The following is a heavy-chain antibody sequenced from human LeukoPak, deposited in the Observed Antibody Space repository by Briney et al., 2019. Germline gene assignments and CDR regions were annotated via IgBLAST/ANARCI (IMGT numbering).Heavy chain of an antibody. CDR2: ISPDGSKK. J-gene: IGHJ4*02. CDR1: GFTFSSLG. D-gene: IGHD3-9*01. Sequence: GGSLRLSCVASGFTFSSLGMHWVRQAPGKGLEWVAVISPDGSKKNYADSVKGRLTLSRDNSKNTVYLQVDSLRTEDTAVYYCAKGRQYSFDYLIDYWGQGTLVTVSS. V-gene: IGHV3-30*18. CDR3: AKGRQYSFDYLIDY.